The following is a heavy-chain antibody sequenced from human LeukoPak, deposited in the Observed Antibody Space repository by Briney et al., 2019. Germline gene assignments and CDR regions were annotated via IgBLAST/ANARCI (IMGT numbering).Heavy chain of an antibody. J-gene: IGHJ4*02. D-gene: IGHD5-24*01. CDR3: AKREMATIHFDY. CDR1: GFTFSSYA. CDR2: ISGGGDFT. Sequence: PGGSLRLSCAASGFTFSSYAMSWVRQAPGKGLEWVSTISGGGDFTYYADSVKGRFTISRENSKNTLYLQMNSLRAEDTAVYYCAKREMATIHFDYWGQGTLVTVSS. V-gene: IGHV3-23*01.